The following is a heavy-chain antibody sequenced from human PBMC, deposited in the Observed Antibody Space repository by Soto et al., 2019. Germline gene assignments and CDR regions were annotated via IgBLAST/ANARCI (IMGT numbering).Heavy chain of an antibody. CDR2: IYYSGST. CDR3: PSQKWGKGTFDP. V-gene: IGHV4-30-4*01. J-gene: IGHJ5*02. CDR1: VGSISSGDYY. Sequence: PSETLSLTCTVSVGSISSGDYYCSWIRQPPGKGLEWIGYIYYSGSTYYNPSLKSRVTISVDTSKNQFSLKLSSVTAADTAVYYCPSQKWGKGTFDPGAQEPLVTVP. D-gene: IGHD1-26*01.